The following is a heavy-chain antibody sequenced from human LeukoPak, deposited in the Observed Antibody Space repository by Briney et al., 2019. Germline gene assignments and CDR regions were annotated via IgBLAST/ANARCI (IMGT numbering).Heavy chain of an antibody. J-gene: IGHJ6*03. Sequence: ASVKVSCKASGYTFTSYYMHWVPQAPGQGLECMGIINPSGGSTIYAQKFQGRVTMTRDMSTSTVYMELSSLRSEDTAVYYCARAPPFIILWFGERYYMDVWGKGTTVTVSS. CDR1: GYTFTSYY. CDR3: ARAPPFIILWFGERYYMDV. D-gene: IGHD3-10*01. V-gene: IGHV1-46*01. CDR2: INPSGGST.